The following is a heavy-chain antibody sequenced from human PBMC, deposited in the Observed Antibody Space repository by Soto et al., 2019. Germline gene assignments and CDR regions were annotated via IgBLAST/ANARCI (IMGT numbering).Heavy chain of an antibody. CDR2: IWYDGSNK. Sequence: GGSLRLSCGASGFTFSSDGMHWVRQAPGKGLEWVAVIWYDGSNKYYADSVKGRFTISRDNSKNTLYLQMNSLRAEDTAVYYCARGQNWVYSNYPGIYYYYGMDVWGQGTTVTVSS. D-gene: IGHD4-4*01. CDR3: ARGQNWVYSNYPGIYYYYGMDV. CDR1: GFTFSSDG. V-gene: IGHV3-33*01. J-gene: IGHJ6*02.